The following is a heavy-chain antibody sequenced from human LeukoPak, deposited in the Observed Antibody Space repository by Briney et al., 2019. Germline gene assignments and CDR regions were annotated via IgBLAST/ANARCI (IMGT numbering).Heavy chain of an antibody. CDR2: IYYSGST. D-gene: IGHD3-22*01. CDR3: ARVVDYDSSGSIDY. V-gene: IGHV4-39*01. CDR1: GGSISSSSYY. J-gene: IGHJ4*02. Sequence: RTSETLSLTCTVSGGSISSSSYYWGWIRQPPGKGLEWIGSIYYSGSTYYNPSLKSRVTISVDTSKNQFSLKLSSVTAADTAVYYCARVVDYDSSGSIDYWGQGTLVTVSS.